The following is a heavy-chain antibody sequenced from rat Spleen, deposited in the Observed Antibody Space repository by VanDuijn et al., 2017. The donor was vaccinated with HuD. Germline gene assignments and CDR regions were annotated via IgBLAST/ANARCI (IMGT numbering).Heavy chain of an antibody. Sequence: EVQLVESGGGLVQPGRSMKLSCAASGFTFSNYYMAWVRQAPTKGLEWVASISTGGGNTYYRDSVKGRFTISRDNAKSTLYLQMDRLRSEDTATYYWARLYMYDGSYYQYYSDDWGQGVMVTVSS. J-gene: IGHJ2*01. CDR3: ARLYMYDGSYYQYYSDD. D-gene: IGHD1-12*02. V-gene: IGHV5-25*01. CDR1: GFTFSNYY. CDR2: ISTGGGNT.